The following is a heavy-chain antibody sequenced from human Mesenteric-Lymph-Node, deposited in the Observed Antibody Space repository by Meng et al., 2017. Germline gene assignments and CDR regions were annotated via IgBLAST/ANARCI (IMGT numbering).Heavy chain of an antibody. J-gene: IGHJ6*02. CDR3: ARGRRMVVPAARANPHGYYYYYGMDV. CDR1: GYTFTDYY. D-gene: IGHD2-2*01. V-gene: IGHV1-8*03. CDR2: MNPNSGNT. Sequence: ASVKVSCKASGYTFTDYYVHWVRQAPGQGLEWMGWMNPNSGNTGYAQKFQGRVTITRNTSISTAYMELSSLRSEDTAVYYCARGRRMVVPAARANPHGYYYYYGMDVWGQGTTVTVSS.